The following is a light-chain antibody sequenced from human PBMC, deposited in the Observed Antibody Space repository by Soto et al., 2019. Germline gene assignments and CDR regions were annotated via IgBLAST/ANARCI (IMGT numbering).Light chain of an antibody. V-gene: IGKV3-15*01. CDR1: QSVVNN. CDR3: QHQSNWPRT. Sequence: IVMTQSPATLSVSPGERATLSCRASQSVVNNLAWYQQKPGQAPRLLIHGASTRATGIPARFSGSGSGTEFTLTISSLQSEDFAVYYCQHQSNWPRTFGQGTMV. CDR2: GAS. J-gene: IGKJ1*01.